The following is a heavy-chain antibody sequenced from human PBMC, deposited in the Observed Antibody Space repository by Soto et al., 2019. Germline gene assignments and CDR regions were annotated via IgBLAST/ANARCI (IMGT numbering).Heavy chain of an antibody. CDR1: GFIFSRYG. CDR3: ARDLPLYCRGHCNFDF. CDR2: ISYDGGER. Sequence: QVQLVESGGGVVQSGGSLRLSCGGSGFIFSRYGMHWVRQAPGKGLEWVTGISYDGGERFYADSVKGRFTISRDNSKNRLDMQMSSLRPEDTAVYYCARDLPLYCRGHCNFDFWGQGTLVTVSS. J-gene: IGHJ4*02. V-gene: IGHV3-30*03. D-gene: IGHD2-21*02.